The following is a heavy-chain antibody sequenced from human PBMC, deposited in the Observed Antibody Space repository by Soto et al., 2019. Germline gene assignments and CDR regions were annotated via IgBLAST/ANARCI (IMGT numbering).Heavy chain of an antibody. CDR1: GGSVSSGSYY. CDR3: ARAGYSSGWTGFDY. Sequence: PSETLSLTCTFSGGSVSSGSYYWSWIRQPPGKGLEWIGYIYYSGSTNYNPSLKSRVTISVDTSKNQFSLKLSSVTAADTAVYYCARAGYSSGWTGFDYWGQGTLVTVSS. CDR2: IYYSGST. D-gene: IGHD6-19*01. J-gene: IGHJ4*02. V-gene: IGHV4-61*01.